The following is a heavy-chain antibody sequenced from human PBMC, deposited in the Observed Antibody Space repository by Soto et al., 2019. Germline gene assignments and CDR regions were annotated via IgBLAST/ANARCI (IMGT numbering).Heavy chain of an antibody. V-gene: IGHV4-31*02. CDR1: GGSISSGGYY. CDR3: ARDRFENYYGSGSFGWFDP. CDR2: IYYSGST. J-gene: IGHJ5*02. Sequence: PSETLSLTCTVSGGSISSGGYYWSWIRQHPGKGLEWIGYIYYSGSTYYNPSLKSRVTISVDTSKNQFSLKLSSVTAADTAVYYCARDRFENYYGSGSFGWFDPWGQGTLVTVS. D-gene: IGHD3-10*01.